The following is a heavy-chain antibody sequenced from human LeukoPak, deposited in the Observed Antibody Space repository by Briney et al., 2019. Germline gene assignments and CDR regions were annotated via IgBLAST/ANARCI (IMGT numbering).Heavy chain of an antibody. CDR1: GGSISSGGYY. CDR2: IYYSGST. J-gene: IGHJ4*02. D-gene: IGHD6-13*01. V-gene: IGHV4-31*03. CDR3: ARDPLGMASAL. Sequence: SETLSLTCTVSGGSISSGGYYWSWIRQHPGKGLEWIGYIYYSGSTYYNPSLKSRVTISVDTSKNQFSLKLSSVTAADTAMYYCARDPLGMASALWGQGTLVTVSS.